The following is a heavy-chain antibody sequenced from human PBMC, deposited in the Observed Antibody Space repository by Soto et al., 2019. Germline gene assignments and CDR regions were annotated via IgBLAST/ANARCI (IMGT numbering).Heavy chain of an antibody. CDR3: ARHRNAGCFVP. Sequence: PGESLKISCQASGYDFSTFWIVWVRQTPGKGLEWMGVIYGGESDVTYSPSFQGHVTISVDRSTNTPYLHWSSLRASDTAIDYCARHRNAGCFVPWGQATPVTVSS. CDR2: IYGGESDV. CDR1: GYDFSTFW. V-gene: IGHV5-51*01. J-gene: IGHJ5*02.